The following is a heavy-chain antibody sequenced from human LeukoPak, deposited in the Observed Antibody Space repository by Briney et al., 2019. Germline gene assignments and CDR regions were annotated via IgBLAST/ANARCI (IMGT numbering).Heavy chain of an antibody. D-gene: IGHD6-19*01. Sequence: ASVKVSCKASGGTSSSYAISWVRQAPGQGLEWMGGIIPIFGTANYAQKFQGRVTITADESTSTAYTELSSLRSEDTAVYYCARDSTGYSSGWYMYYGMDVWGQGTTVTVSS. J-gene: IGHJ6*02. V-gene: IGHV1-69*13. CDR3: ARDSTGYSSGWYMYYGMDV. CDR1: GGTSSSYA. CDR2: IIPIFGTA.